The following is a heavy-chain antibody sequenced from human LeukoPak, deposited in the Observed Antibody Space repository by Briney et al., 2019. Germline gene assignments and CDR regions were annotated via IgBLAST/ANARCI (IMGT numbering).Heavy chain of an antibody. CDR2: IYFSGST. V-gene: IGHV4-39*01. CDR1: GDSISSTTYY. D-gene: IGHD6-19*01. J-gene: IGHJ6*03. Sequence: SETLSLTCIVSGDSISSTTYYWGWIRQPPGKGLEWIGNIYFSGSTSYNPSLKSRVTISVDTAKNQFSLKLSYVTAADTALYYCARHGKYSSAWYSHYYYYMDVWGTGATVTVSS. CDR3: ARHGKYSSAWYSHYYYYMDV.